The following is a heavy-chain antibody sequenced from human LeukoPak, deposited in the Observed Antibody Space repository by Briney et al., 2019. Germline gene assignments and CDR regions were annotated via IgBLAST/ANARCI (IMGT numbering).Heavy chain of an antibody. Sequence: PGGSLRLSCEASNFSFSDYPMNWVRQAPGRGLEWVSYINGDGTSIYYADSPKGRFTISRDNSKNTLYLQMNSLRAEDTAVYYCARAGEDYGDYPDYWGQGTLVTVSS. CDR2: INGDGTSI. J-gene: IGHJ4*02. V-gene: IGHV3-48*01. CDR1: NFSFSDYP. CDR3: ARAGEDYGDYPDY. D-gene: IGHD4-17*01.